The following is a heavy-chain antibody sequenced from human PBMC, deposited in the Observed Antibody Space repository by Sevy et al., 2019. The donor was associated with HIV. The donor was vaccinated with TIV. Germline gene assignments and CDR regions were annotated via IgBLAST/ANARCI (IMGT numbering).Heavy chain of an antibody. CDR2: LSFGCGKI. D-gene: IGHD2-8*01. CDR3: AREGCTRPHDY. Sequence: GGCLRLSCAASGFAFYDYSMSWIRQAPGKGLERVATLSFGCGKINYADSVKGRFTISRDNSKNSFYLQMDNLRVEDTALHYCAREGCTRPHDYWGQGTRVSVSS. J-gene: IGHJ4*02. CDR1: GFAFYDYS. V-gene: IGHV3-23*01.